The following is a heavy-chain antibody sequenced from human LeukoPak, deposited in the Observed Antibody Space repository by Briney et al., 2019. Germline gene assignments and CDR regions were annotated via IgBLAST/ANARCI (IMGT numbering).Heavy chain of an antibody. CDR1: GFTFSNYW. Sequence: PGESLKISCAVSGFTFSNYWISWVRQAPGKGMEWVANIKQDGSEKFYVDSVKGRFTISRDNAKNSLFLQMNSLRAEDTAVYYCARGDYYDSGSSFIDAFGIWGQGTMVTVSS. CDR2: IKQDGSEK. CDR3: ARGDYYDSGSSFIDAFGI. V-gene: IGHV3-7*01. J-gene: IGHJ3*02. D-gene: IGHD3-10*01.